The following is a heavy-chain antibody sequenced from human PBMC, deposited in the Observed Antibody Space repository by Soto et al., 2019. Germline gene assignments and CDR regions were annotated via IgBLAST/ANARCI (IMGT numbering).Heavy chain of an antibody. CDR1: GYTFTSYY. J-gene: IGHJ4*02. CDR3: ARERFLEWSPGY. V-gene: IGHV1-46*01. D-gene: IGHD3-3*01. CDR2: IKPSGGST. Sequence: QVQLVQSGAEVKKPGASVKVSCKASGYTFTSYYMHWVRQAPGQGLEWMGIIKPSGGSTSYAQKFQGRVTMTRDTSTSTVYMELSSLRSEDTAVYYCARERFLEWSPGYWGQGTLVTVSS.